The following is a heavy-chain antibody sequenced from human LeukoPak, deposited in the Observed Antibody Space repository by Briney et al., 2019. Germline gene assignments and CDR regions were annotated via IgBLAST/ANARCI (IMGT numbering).Heavy chain of an antibody. Sequence: GESLRLSCAASGFTLSSYAMSWVRQAPGKGLEWGSGISTSGASTSNADSVKGRFTISRDNPRNTLYMQMNSLRAEDTALYYCAIMHPYYDGSGYWVQWGQGTLVTVSS. CDR1: GFTLSSYA. CDR2: ISTSGAST. CDR3: AIMHPYYDGSGYWVQ. V-gene: IGHV3-23*01. D-gene: IGHD3-22*01. J-gene: IGHJ4*02.